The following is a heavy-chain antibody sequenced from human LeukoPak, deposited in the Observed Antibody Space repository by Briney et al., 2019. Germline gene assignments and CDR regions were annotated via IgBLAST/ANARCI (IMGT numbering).Heavy chain of an antibody. D-gene: IGHD5-12*01. CDR3: ATRAPIVATITTAY. CDR2: ISGSGGST. CDR1: GFTFSSSA. V-gene: IGHV3-23*01. J-gene: IGHJ4*02. Sequence: GGSLRLSCAASGFTFSSSAMSWVRQAPGKGLEWVSAISGSGGSTYYADSVKGRFTISRDNSKNTLYLQMNSLGAEDTAVYYCATRAPIVATITTAYWGQGTLVTVS.